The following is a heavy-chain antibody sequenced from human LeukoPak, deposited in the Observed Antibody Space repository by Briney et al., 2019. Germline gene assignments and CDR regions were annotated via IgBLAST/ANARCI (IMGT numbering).Heavy chain of an antibody. J-gene: IGHJ5*02. CDR1: GFTFGDYA. CDR3: TSSYSSSWENWFDP. Sequence: GGSLRLSCTASGFTFGDYAMSWVRQAPGKGLEWVGFIGSKAYGGTTEYAASVKGRFTISRDDSKSIAYLQMNSLKTEDTAVYYCTSSYSSSWENWFDPWGQGTLVTVSS. D-gene: IGHD6-13*01. CDR2: IGSKAYGGTT. V-gene: IGHV3-49*04.